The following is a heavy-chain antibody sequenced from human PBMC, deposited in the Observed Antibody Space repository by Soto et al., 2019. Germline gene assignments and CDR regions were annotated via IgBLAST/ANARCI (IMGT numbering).Heavy chain of an antibody. CDR1: GFTFSSYS. D-gene: IGHD3-3*01. J-gene: IGHJ5*02. Sequence: GGSLRLSCAASGFTFSSYSMNWVRQAPGKGLEWVSSISSSSSYIYYADSVKGRFTISRDNAKNSLYLQMNSLRAEDTAVYYCARDRGSGYYDFWSGYYMDWFDPWGQGTLVTVSS. CDR2: ISSSSSYI. V-gene: IGHV3-21*01. CDR3: ARDRGSGYYDFWSGYYMDWFDP.